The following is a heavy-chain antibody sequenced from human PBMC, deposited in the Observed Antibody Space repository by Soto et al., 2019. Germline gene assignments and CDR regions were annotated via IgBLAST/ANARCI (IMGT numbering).Heavy chain of an antibody. D-gene: IGHD2-2*01. CDR2: TFPMFGKA. Sequence: SVKVSCKASGGTFSSYAISWVRQAPGQGLEWMGGTFPMFGKANYAQKFQGRVTISADKSTSTAYMELSSLRSEDTAVYYCATVDISTWIDGMDVWGQGTTVTVSS. CDR1: GGTFSSYA. CDR3: ATVDISTWIDGMDV. J-gene: IGHJ6*02. V-gene: IGHV1-69*06.